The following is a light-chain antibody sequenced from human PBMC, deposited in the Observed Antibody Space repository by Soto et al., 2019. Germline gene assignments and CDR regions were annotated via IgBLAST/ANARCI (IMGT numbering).Light chain of an antibody. CDR3: QQYNNWPPIT. CDR2: GAS. CDR1: QSVRSN. V-gene: IGKV3-15*01. J-gene: IGKJ5*01. Sequence: EIVMTQSPATISVSPGERSNLSCRASQSVRSNLAWYQQKPGQAPRLLIYGASTRATGIPARFSGSGSGTEFTLTVSSLQSEDFAVYYCQQYNNWPPITFGQGTRLEIK.